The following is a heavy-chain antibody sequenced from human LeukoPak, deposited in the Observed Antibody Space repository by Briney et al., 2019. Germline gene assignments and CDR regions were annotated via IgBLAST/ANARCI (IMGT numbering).Heavy chain of an antibody. Sequence: GRSLRLSCAASGFTFDDYAMHWVRQAPGKGLEWVSGISWNSGSIGYADSVKGRFIISRDNAKNSLYLQMNSLRAEDTALYYCAKGLTMVRGVLADWGQGTLVTVSS. CDR2: ISWNSGSI. D-gene: IGHD3-10*01. V-gene: IGHV3-9*01. CDR1: GFTFDDYA. J-gene: IGHJ4*02. CDR3: AKGLTMVRGVLAD.